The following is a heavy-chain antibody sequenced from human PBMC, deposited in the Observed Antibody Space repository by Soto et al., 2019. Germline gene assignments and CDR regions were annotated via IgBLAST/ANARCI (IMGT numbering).Heavy chain of an antibody. D-gene: IGHD3-3*01. J-gene: IGHJ6*02. Sequence: ASVKVSCKASGYTFTSYYMHWVRQAPGQGLEWMGIINPSGGSTSYAQKFQGRVTMTRDTSTSTVYMELSSLRSEDTAVYYCARELGIFGGLEEDYYYYYGMDVWGQGTTVTVSS. CDR3: ARELGIFGGLEEDYYYYYGMDV. CDR2: INPSGGST. CDR1: GYTFTSYY. V-gene: IGHV1-46*01.